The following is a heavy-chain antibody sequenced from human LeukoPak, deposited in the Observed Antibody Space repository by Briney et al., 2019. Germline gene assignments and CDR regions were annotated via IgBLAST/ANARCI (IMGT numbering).Heavy chain of an antibody. CDR2: INHSGST. D-gene: IGHD3-10*01. CDR3: ARGHSYPTTVRGVIIRPYYFDY. Sequence: SETLSLTCAVYGGSFSGYYWSWIRQPPGKGLEWIGEINHSGSTNYNPSLESRVTISVDTSKNQFSLKLSSVTAADTAVYYCARGHSYPTTVRGVIIRPYYFDYWGQGTLVTVSS. V-gene: IGHV4-34*01. J-gene: IGHJ4*02. CDR1: GGSFSGYY.